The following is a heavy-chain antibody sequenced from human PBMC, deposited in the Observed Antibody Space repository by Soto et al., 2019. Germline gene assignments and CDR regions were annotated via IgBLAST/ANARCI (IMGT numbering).Heavy chain of an antibody. V-gene: IGHV4-34*01. CDR2: INHSGST. CDR3: ARFKLGCSGGSCYPYYFDY. D-gene: IGHD2-15*01. J-gene: IGHJ4*02. Sequence: PSETLSLTCAVYGGSFSGYYWSWIRQPPGKGLEWIGEINHSGSTNYNPSLKSRVTISVDTSKNQFSLKLSSVTAADTAVYYCARFKLGCSGGSCYPYYFDYWGQGTLVTVSS. CDR1: GGSFSGYY.